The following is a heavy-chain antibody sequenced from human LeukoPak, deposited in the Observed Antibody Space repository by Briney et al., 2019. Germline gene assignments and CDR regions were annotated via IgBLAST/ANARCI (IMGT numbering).Heavy chain of an antibody. CDR3: ARAPGGSYFVGDAFDI. J-gene: IGHJ3*02. CDR1: GGSISSSSYY. Sequence: SETLSLTCTVSGGSISSSSYYWGWIRQPPGKGLEWIGSIYYSGSTYYNPSLKSRVTISVDTSKNQFSLKLSSATAADTAVYYCARAPGGSYFVGDAFDIWGQGTMVTVSS. V-gene: IGHV4-39*07. D-gene: IGHD1-26*01. CDR2: IYYSGST.